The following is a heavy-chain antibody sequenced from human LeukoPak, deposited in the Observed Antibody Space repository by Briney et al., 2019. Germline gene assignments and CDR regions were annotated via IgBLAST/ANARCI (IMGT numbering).Heavy chain of an antibody. CDR3: ARVAASSSWYENYFDY. V-gene: IGHV1-69*13. Sequence: SVKVSCKASGGTFSSYAISWVRQAPGQGLEWMGGIIPILGTANYAQKFQGRVTITADESTSTAYMELSSLRSEDTAVYYCARVAASSSWYENYFDYWGQGTLVTVSS. CDR1: GGTFSSYA. CDR2: IIPILGTA. D-gene: IGHD6-13*01. J-gene: IGHJ4*02.